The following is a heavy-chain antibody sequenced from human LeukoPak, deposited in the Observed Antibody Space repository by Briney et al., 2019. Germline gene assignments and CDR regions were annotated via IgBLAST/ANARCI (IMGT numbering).Heavy chain of an antibody. CDR1: RFTFNTYA. Sequence: GGSRRLSCTVSRFTFNTYAMTGVGQAPGKGLEWVSSISRSGDGTYYADSVKGRFTISRDNSKNTLYLQMNSLRAEDTAVYYCVRASDGCSTSSCSFDYWGQGTLVTVSS. J-gene: IGHJ4*02. V-gene: IGHV3-23*01. CDR2: ISRSGDGT. CDR3: VRASDGCSTSSCSFDY. D-gene: IGHD2-2*01.